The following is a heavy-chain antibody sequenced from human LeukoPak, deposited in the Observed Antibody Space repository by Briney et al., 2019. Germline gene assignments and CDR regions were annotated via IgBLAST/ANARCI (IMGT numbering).Heavy chain of an antibody. CDR3: AREIGSVGAGAAFDI. Sequence: ASVKVSCKASGYTFTSYGISWVRQAPGQGLEWMGWISAYNGNTNYAQKLQGRVTMTTDTSTSTAYMELRSLRSDDTAVYYCAREIGSVGAGAAFDIWGQGTMVTVSS. V-gene: IGHV1-18*01. J-gene: IGHJ3*02. CDR2: ISAYNGNT. CDR1: GYTFTSYG. D-gene: IGHD1-26*01.